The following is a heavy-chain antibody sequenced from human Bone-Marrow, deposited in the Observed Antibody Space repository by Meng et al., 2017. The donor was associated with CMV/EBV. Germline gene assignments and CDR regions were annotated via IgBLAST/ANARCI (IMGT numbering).Heavy chain of an antibody. CDR2: INPNGGGT. D-gene: IGHD6-19*01. Sequence: GESLKISCKASGYTFSDYYIHWVRQAPGQGPEWMGWINPNGGGTDYAQKFEGRVTMTRDTSITTAYMELSGLRFDDTAVYYCARSSGIAVAGPRPYYFDYWGQGTLVTVSS. CDR1: GYTFSDYY. J-gene: IGHJ4*02. CDR3: ARSSGIAVAGPRPYYFDY. V-gene: IGHV1-2*02.